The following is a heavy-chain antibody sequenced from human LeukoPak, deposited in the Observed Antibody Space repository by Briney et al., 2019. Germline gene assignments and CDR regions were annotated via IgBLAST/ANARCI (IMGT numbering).Heavy chain of an antibody. V-gene: IGHV4-38-2*02. Sequence: SETLSLTCTVSGYSISSGYYWGWIRQPPGKGLEWIGSIYHSGSTYYNPSLKSRVTISVDTSKNQFSLKLSSVTAADTAVYYCARVDPVANDAFDIWGQGTMVTVSS. CDR3: ARVDPVANDAFDI. D-gene: IGHD6-19*01. CDR2: IYHSGST. J-gene: IGHJ3*02. CDR1: GYSISSGYY.